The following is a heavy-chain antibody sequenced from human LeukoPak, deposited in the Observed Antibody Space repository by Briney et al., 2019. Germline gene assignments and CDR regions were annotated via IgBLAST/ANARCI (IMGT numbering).Heavy chain of an antibody. V-gene: IGHV4-4*07. CDR2: IYTSGST. CDR1: GGSISSYY. J-gene: IGHJ6*03. Sequence: SETLSLTCTVSGGSISSYYWNWIRQPAGKGLEWIGRIYTSGSTNYNPSLKSRLTMSVDTSKNQFSLKLSSVTAADTAVYYCARDLSNRGRDYYYYMDVWGKGTTVTVSS. CDR3: ARDLSNRGRDYYYYMDV. D-gene: IGHD7-27*01.